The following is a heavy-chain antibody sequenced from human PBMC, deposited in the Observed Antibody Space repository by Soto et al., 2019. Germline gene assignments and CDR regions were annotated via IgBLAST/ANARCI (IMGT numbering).Heavy chain of an antibody. J-gene: IGHJ4*02. CDR1: GFIFSTYG. CDR3: VQDRYYDSSGYYPSY. V-gene: IGHV3-30*18. CDR2: ISYDGRDM. D-gene: IGHD3-22*01. Sequence: QVQLVESGGGVVQPGRSLRLSCAASGFIFSTYGMHWVRQAPGKGLEWVAVISYDGRDMLYADSVKGRFTISRADSKNTLYLQMNSLRAEDTAMYYCVQDRYYDSSGYYPSYWGQGTLVTVSS.